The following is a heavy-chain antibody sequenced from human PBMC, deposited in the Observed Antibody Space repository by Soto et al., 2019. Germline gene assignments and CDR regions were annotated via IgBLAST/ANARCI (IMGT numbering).Heavy chain of an antibody. CDR3: ASDGSRGDGVDY. D-gene: IGHD2-8*01. V-gene: IGHV3-33*01. CDR2: IWYDGSNK. Sequence: QVQLVESGGGVVQPGRSLRLSCAASGFTFSSYGMHWVRQAPGNGLEWVAVIWYDGSNKYYADSVKGRFTISRDNSKNTLCVEMNSLRAEDTAVYYCASDGSRGDGVDYWGQGTLVTVSS. CDR1: GFTFSSYG. J-gene: IGHJ4*02.